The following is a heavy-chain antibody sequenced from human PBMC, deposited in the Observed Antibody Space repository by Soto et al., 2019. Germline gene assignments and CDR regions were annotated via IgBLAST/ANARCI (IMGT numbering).Heavy chain of an antibody. CDR3: TTEQYCSSTSCYDFPAFDI. Sequence: EVQLVESGGGLVKPGGSLRLSCAASGFTFSNAWMSWVARAPGRGWEGVGGFKGKTEVGTTDYAAPLKGRFTISRDDSKNTLYLQMNSLKTEDTAVYYCTTEQYCSSTSCYDFPAFDIWGQGTMVTVSS. CDR2: FKGKTEVGTT. J-gene: IGHJ3*02. D-gene: IGHD2-2*01. CDR1: GFTFSNAW. V-gene: IGHV3-15*01.